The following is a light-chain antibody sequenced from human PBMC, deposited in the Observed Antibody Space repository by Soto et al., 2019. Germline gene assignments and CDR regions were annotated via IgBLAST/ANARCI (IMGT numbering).Light chain of an antibody. CDR2: EVS. J-gene: IGLJ1*01. Sequence: QSALTQPASVSGSPGQSITISCTGTGSDVGGYNYVSWYQQHPGKAHKLMIYEVSNRPSGASNRFAVSKSGNTASLTISGLQAEDEADYYCSSYTSSSTLVFGTGTKVTVL. CDR3: SSYTSSSTLV. CDR1: GSDVGGYNY. V-gene: IGLV2-14*01.